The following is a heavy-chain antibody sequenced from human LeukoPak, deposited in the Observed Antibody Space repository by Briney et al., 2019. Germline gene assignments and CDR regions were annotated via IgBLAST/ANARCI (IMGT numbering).Heavy chain of an antibody. D-gene: IGHD3-10*01. CDR3: AKDVNVGGDYFDY. CDR2: IRYDGSIK. V-gene: IGHV3-30*02. CDR1: GFTFSNYG. Sequence: GGSLRLSCAASGFTFSNYGMHWVRLAPGKGLEWVAFIRYDGSIKYYVDSVKGRFTVSRDNSKNTLYLQMNSLRAEDTAVYYCAKDVNVGGDYFDYWGQGTLVTVSS. J-gene: IGHJ4*02.